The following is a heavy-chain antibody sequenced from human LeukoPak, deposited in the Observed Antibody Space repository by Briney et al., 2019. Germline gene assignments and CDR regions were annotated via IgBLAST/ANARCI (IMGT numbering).Heavy chain of an antibody. J-gene: IGHJ3*02. CDR2: ISYDGSVK. D-gene: IGHD1-1*01. CDR3: AKFAYNWNAPDGFDM. CDR1: GFDFTTHA. V-gene: IGHV3-30*18. Sequence: PGRSLRLSCAASGFDFTTHAMHWVRQAPGKGLEWVAVISYDGSVKHYADSVRGRFTISRDNSKSTLFLQMNSLRTDDTSVYFCAKFAYNWNAPDGFDMWGQGTMVIVSS.